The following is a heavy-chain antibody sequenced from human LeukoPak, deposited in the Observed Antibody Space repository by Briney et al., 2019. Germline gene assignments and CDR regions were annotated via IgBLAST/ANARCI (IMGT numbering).Heavy chain of an antibody. CDR3: ARGQYMYYYDSSGYYQGAYDY. D-gene: IGHD3-22*01. Sequence: ASVKVSCKASGYTFTSYDINWVRQATGQGLEWMGWMNPNSGNTGYAQKFQGRVTITRNTSISTAYMELSSLRSEDTAVYYCARGQYMYYYDSSGYYQGAYDYWGQGTLVTVSS. V-gene: IGHV1-8*03. CDR1: GYTFTSYD. J-gene: IGHJ4*02. CDR2: MNPNSGNT.